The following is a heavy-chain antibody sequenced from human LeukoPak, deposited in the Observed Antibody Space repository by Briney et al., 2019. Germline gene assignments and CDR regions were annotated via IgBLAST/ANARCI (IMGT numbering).Heavy chain of an antibody. D-gene: IGHD3-10*01. CDR3: ARGEPGGRDY. J-gene: IGHJ4*02. V-gene: IGHV4-59*01. CDR1: GGSISNYY. CDR2: IFFSGSS. Sequence: SETLSLTCTVSGGSISNYYWSWIRQSPGKGLEWIGYIFFSGSSNYNPSLKSRVTISVDASKNQFSLKLSSVTAADTAVYYCARGEPGGRDYWGQGTLVTVSS.